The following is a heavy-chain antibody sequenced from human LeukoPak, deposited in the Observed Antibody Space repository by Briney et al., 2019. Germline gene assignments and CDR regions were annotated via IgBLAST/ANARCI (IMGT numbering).Heavy chain of an antibody. CDR2: ISGSGGST. CDR3: AKESRYCSGGSCYGAWFDP. J-gene: IGHJ5*02. CDR1: GFTFSSYA. Sequence: GGSLRLSCAASGFTFSSYAMSWVRQAPGKGLEWVSAISGSGGSTYYADSVKGRFTISRDNSKNTLYLQMNSMRAEDTAVYYCAKESRYCSGGSCYGAWFDPWGQGTLVTVS. V-gene: IGHV3-23*01. D-gene: IGHD2-15*01.